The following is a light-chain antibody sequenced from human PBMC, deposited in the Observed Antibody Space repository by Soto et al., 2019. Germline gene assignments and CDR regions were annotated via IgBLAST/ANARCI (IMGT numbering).Light chain of an antibody. Sequence: QSALTQPASLSGSPGQSITISCTGTSSDIGGYNYVSWYQQHPGKAPKLMISDVSNRPSGVSNRFSGSKSGNTASLTISGLQAEDEADYYCSSHRASVTTHYVFGTGTKLTVL. J-gene: IGLJ1*01. CDR2: DVS. CDR3: SSHRASVTTHYV. CDR1: SSDIGGYNY. V-gene: IGLV2-14*03.